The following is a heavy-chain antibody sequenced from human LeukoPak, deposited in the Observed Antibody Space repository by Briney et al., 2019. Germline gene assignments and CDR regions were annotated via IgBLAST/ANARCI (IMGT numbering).Heavy chain of an antibody. Sequence: GASVKVSCKASGCTFTSYYMHWVRQAPGQGLEWMGIINPSGGSTSYAQKFQGRVTMTRDTSTSTVYMELSSLRSEDTAVYYCAMVAATMYYFDYWGQGTLVTVSS. D-gene: IGHD2-15*01. V-gene: IGHV1-46*01. CDR1: GCTFTSYY. J-gene: IGHJ4*02. CDR2: INPSGGST. CDR3: AMVAATMYYFDY.